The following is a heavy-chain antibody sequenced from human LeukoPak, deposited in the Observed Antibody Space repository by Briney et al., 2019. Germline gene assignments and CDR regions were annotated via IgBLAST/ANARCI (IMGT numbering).Heavy chain of an antibody. V-gene: IGHV4-59*01. CDR1: GGSISSYY. D-gene: IGHD3-22*01. CDR3: ARDPGYYDSSGWYNWFDP. CDR2: TYYSGST. J-gene: IGHJ5*02. Sequence: SETLSPTCTVSGGSISSYYWSWIRQPPGKGLEWIGYTYYSGSTNYNPSLKSRVTISVDTSKNQFSLKLSSVTAADTAVYYCARDPGYYDSSGWYNWFDPWGQGTLVTVSS.